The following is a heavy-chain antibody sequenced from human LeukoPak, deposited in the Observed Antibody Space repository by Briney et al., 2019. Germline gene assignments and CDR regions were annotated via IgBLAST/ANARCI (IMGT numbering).Heavy chain of an antibody. CDR1: GFTFSSYA. V-gene: IGHV3-30-3*01. Sequence: GGSLRLSCAASGFTFSSYAMHWVRQAPGKGLEWVAVISYDGSNKYYADSVKGRFTISRDNSKNTLYLEMNSLRAEDTAVYYCAREGPYSSSWDAAPGYWGQGTLVTVSS. D-gene: IGHD6-13*01. CDR2: ISYDGSNK. J-gene: IGHJ4*02. CDR3: AREGPYSSSWDAAPGY.